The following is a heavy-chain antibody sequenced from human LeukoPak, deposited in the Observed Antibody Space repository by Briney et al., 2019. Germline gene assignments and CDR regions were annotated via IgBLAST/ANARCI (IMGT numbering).Heavy chain of an antibody. CDR3: ARGYKLRFLEWLLSDDAFDI. Sequence: SETLSLTCAVYGGSFSGYYWSWIRQPPGKGLEWIGEINHSGGTNYNPSLKSRVTISVDTSKNQFSLKLSSVTAADTAVYYCARGYKLRFLEWLLSDDAFDIWGQGTMVTVSS. D-gene: IGHD3-3*01. J-gene: IGHJ3*02. CDR1: GGSFSGYY. V-gene: IGHV4-34*01. CDR2: INHSGGT.